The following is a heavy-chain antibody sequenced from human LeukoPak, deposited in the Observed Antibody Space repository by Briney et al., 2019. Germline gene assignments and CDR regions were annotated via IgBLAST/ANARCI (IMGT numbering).Heavy chain of an antibody. V-gene: IGHV3-7*01. J-gene: IGHJ4*02. CDR3: ARSRSSYGSPLYFDY. CDR2: IKQDGSEK. D-gene: IGHD5-18*01. CDR1: GFTFSSYC. Sequence: GRSLRLSCAASGFTFSSYCMSWVRQAPGKGLEWVANIKQDGSEKYYVDSVKGRFTISRDNAKNSLYLQMNSLRAEDTAVYYCARSRSSYGSPLYFDYWGQGTLVTVSS.